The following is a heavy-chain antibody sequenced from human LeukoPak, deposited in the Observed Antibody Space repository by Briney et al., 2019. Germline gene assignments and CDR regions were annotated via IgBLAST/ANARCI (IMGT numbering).Heavy chain of an antibody. J-gene: IGHJ6*02. D-gene: IGHD6-13*01. CDR2: IKQDGSEK. CDR3: ARSIAAAGTGLAQYYYYGMDV. Sequence: QSGGSLRLSCAASGFTFSSYWMSWVRQAPGKGLEWVANIKQDGSEKYYVDSVKGRFTISRDNAKNSLYPQMNSLRAEDTAVYYCARSIAAAGTGLAQYYYYGMDVWGQGTTVTVSS. CDR1: GFTFSSYW. V-gene: IGHV3-7*01.